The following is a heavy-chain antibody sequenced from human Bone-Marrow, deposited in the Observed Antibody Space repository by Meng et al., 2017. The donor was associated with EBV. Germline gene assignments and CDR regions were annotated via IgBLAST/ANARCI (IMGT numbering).Heavy chain of an antibody. Sequence: PGGERNKPGSSVKGSCQASAGTFSSYAISWVRQAPGQGLEWMGGIIPIFGTANYAQKFQGRVTITADESTSTAYMELTSLRSEDTAFYYCASPLGGSIAPVWGQGTLVTVSS. CDR1: AGTFSSYA. CDR3: ASPLGGSIAPV. CDR2: IIPIFGTA. V-gene: IGHV1-69*01. J-gene: IGHJ4*02. D-gene: IGHD3-16*01.